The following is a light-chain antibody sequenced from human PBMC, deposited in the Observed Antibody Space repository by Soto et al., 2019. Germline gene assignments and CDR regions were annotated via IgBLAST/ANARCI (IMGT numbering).Light chain of an antibody. J-gene: IGKJ5*01. CDR3: HQYGSSLPIT. V-gene: IGKV3-20*01. CDR2: GAS. CDR1: QSVSSSY. Sequence: ELVLTQSPGTLSLSPGERATLSCRASQSVSSSYLAWYQHKPGQAPRLLIYGASSRATGIPDRFSGSGSGTDFTLTVSRLEPEDFAAYYCHQYGSSLPITFGQGTRLEIK.